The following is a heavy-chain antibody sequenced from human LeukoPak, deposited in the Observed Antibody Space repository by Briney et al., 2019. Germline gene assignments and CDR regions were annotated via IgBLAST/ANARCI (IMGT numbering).Heavy chain of an antibody. CDR1: GFTVSSNY. CDR3: VRNSVINYWYWSDP. J-gene: IGHJ5*02. CDR2: IYSDGST. V-gene: IGHV3-66*01. Sequence: GGPLRLSCTASGFTVSSNYMSWVRQAPGKGLEWLSVIYSDGSTYYADSVKGRFTISRDNSKNTLYLQMNSLRVEDTAMYYCVRNSVINYWYWSDPWGQGTLVSVSS. D-gene: IGHD2-8*02.